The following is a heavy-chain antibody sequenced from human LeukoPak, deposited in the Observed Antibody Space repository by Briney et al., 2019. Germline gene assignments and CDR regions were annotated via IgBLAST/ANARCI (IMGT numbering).Heavy chain of an antibody. J-gene: IGHJ1*01. CDR1: GFTLSSYA. CDR2: ISGIWDST. D-gene: IGHD1-26*01. Sequence: GGSLRLSCAASGFTLSSYAMSGVRQAPGKGLEEGSGISGIWDSTFYADAVKGRFTISRDNSKITLYLQMNSLRAEDTAVYYCAKDRESGNYRAPEYFQHWGQGTLVTVSS. CDR3: AKDRESGNYRAPEYFQH. V-gene: IGHV3-23*01.